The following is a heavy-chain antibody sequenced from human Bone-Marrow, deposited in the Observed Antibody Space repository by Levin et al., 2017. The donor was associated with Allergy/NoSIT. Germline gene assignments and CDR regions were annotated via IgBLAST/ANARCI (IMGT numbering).Heavy chain of an antibody. V-gene: IGHV3-21*01. CDR3: ARGFGIQLWLRHHAFDI. CDR1: GFTFSSYS. J-gene: IGHJ3*02. CDR2: ISSSSSYI. D-gene: IGHD5-18*01. Sequence: GESLKISCAASGFTFSSYSMNWVRQAPGKGLEWVSSISSSSSYIYYADSVKGRFTISRDNAKNSLYLQMNSLRAEDTAVYYCARGFGIQLWLRHHAFDIWGQGTMVTVSS.